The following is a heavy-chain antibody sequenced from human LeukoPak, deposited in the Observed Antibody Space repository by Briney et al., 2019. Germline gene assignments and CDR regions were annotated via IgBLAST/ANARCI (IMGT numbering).Heavy chain of an antibody. J-gene: IGHJ4*02. CDR1: GYTFTGYY. CDR3: ARGITGTTVFDY. V-gene: IGHV1-2*02. D-gene: IGHD1-20*01. Sequence: ASVKVSCKASGYTFTGYYMHWVRQAPGQGLEWMGWINPNGGSTNYAQKFQGRVTMTRDTSISTAYMELSRLRSDDTAVYYCARGITGTTVFDYWGQGALVTISS. CDR2: INPNGGST.